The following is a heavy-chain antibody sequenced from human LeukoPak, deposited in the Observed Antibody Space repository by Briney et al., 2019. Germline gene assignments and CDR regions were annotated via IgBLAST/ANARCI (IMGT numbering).Heavy chain of an antibody. J-gene: IGHJ4*02. D-gene: IGHD2-2*01. CDR3: ARGGGYCSSTSCIPGSFDY. V-gene: IGHV4-34*01. CDR2: INHSGST. Sequence: SETLSLTCAVYGGSFSGYYWSWIRQPPGKGLEWIGEINHSGSTNYNRSLKSRVTISVDTSKNQFSLKLSSVTAADTAVYYCARGGGYCSSTSCIPGSFDYWGQGTLVTVSS. CDR1: GGSFSGYY.